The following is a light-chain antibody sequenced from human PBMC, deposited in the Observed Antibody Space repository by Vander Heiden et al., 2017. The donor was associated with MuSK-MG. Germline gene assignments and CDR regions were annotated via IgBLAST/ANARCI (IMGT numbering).Light chain of an antibody. Sequence: DIVMTQSPDSLAVSLGERATINCKSSQSVFSNSNNNNYLAWYQQKPGQPPKLLIYWASTRESGVPDRFSGSGSGTDFTLTISSLQAEDVAVYYCQQYYSTPPWTFGQGTKLEIK. V-gene: IGKV4-1*01. J-gene: IGKJ2*01. CDR3: QQYYSTPPWT. CDR2: WAS. CDR1: QSVFSNSNNNNY.